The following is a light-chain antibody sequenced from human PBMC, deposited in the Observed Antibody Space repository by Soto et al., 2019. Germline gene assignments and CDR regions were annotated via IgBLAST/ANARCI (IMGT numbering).Light chain of an antibody. CDR1: QSISSY. J-gene: IGKJ5*01. CDR3: QQSYSTPIT. V-gene: IGKV1-39*01. CDR2: AAS. Sequence: DIQMTQSPSSLSASGGDRVTITCRASQSISSYLNWYQQKPGKAPKLLIYAASSLQSGVPSRFSGSGSGTDFTLTISSLQPEDFATYYCQQSYSTPITFGQGTRRRL.